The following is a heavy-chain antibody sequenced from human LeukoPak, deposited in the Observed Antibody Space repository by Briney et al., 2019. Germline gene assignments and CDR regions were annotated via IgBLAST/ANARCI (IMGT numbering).Heavy chain of an antibody. D-gene: IGHD5-24*01. V-gene: IGHV1-69*13. Sequence: GASVKVSCKASGYTFTTYAMNWVRQAPGLGLEWMGGIMPILGTANYAQKFQGRVTITADESTSTAYMELSSLRSEDTAVYYCARPGDGYNTAFDIWGQGTMVTVSS. CDR3: ARPGDGYNTAFDI. J-gene: IGHJ3*02. CDR2: IMPILGTA. CDR1: GYTFTTYA.